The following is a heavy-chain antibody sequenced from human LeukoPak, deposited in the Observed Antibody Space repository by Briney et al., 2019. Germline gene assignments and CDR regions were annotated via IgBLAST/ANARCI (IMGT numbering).Heavy chain of an antibody. J-gene: IGHJ4*02. D-gene: IGHD2-2*01. CDR3: ASRIVVVPAGPDAFDY. CDR2: IYYSGST. CDR1: GGSISSSSYY. V-gene: IGHV4-39*01. Sequence: SETLSLTCTVSGGSISSSSYYWGWIRQPPGKGLEWIGSIYYSGSTYYNPSLKSRVTISVDTSKNQFSLKLSSETAADTAVYDCASRIVVVPAGPDAFDYSGQGTLATVSS.